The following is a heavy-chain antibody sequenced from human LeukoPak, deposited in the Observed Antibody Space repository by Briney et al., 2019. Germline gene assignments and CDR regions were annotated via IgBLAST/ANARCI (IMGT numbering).Heavy chain of an antibody. CDR3: AKDQRVVPLAY. J-gene: IGHJ4*02. CDR2: ISSSGSTI. Sequence: PGGSLRLSCAASGFTFSSYEMNWVRQAPGKGLEWVSYISSSGSTIYYADSVKGRFTISRDNSKNTLYLQMNSLRAEDTAVYYCAKDQRVVPLAYWGQGTLVIVSS. V-gene: IGHV3-48*03. D-gene: IGHD2-15*01. CDR1: GFTFSSYE.